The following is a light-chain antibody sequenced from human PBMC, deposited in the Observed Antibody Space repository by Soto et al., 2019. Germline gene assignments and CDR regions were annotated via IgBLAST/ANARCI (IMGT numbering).Light chain of an antibody. CDR3: QQRSNWPPIT. CDR1: QSVSNN. V-gene: IGKV3-11*01. Sequence: VRTQSPDNLSVSPGDRATLSCRGSQSVSNNLAWYQQKPGQAPRLLIYDASNRATGIPARFSGSGSGTDFTLTISSLETEDFAVYYCQQRSNWPPITFGQGTRLEIK. J-gene: IGKJ5*01. CDR2: DAS.